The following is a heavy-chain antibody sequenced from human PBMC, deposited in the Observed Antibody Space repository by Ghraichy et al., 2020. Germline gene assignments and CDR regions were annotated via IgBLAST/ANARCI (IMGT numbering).Heavy chain of an antibody. CDR1: GGSITTTAYY. V-gene: IGHV4-39*01. J-gene: IGHJ5*02. Sequence: SETLSLTCTVSGGSITTTAYYWGWIRQPPGKGLEWIGSIYYTGSTYYNPSLKSRVTMSVDTSKSQFSLKLSSVTAADTAVYYCAKHSYRSSPDNYFDPWGQGTLVIVSS. CDR2: IYYTGST. CDR3: AKHSYRSSPDNYFDP. D-gene: IGHD3-16*02.